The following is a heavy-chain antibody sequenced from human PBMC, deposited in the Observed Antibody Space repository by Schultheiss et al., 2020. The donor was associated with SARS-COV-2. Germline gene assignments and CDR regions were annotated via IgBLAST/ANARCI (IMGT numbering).Heavy chain of an antibody. CDR2: MNPNSGNT. V-gene: IGHV1-2*02. Sequence: ASVKVSCKVSGYTLTELSMHWVRQAPGKGLEWMGWMNPNSGNTGYAQKFQGRVTMTRDTSISTAYMELNSLRAEDTAVYYCAKEGLGTTVTTQGWGQGTLVTVSS. D-gene: IGHD4-17*01. J-gene: IGHJ4*02. CDR1: GYTLTELS. CDR3: AKEGLGTTVTTQG.